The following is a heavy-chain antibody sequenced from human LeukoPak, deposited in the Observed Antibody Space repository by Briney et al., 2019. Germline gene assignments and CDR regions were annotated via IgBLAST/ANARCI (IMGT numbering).Heavy chain of an antibody. V-gene: IGHV4-59*01. Sequence: SETLSLTCTVSGGSISSYYWSWIRQPPGKGLEWIGYIYYSGSTNYNPSLKSRVTISVDTSKNQFSLKLSSVTAADTAVYYCARLSSWFDPWGQGTLVTVSS. CDR1: GGSISSYY. J-gene: IGHJ5*02. D-gene: IGHD2/OR15-2a*01. CDR2: IYYSGST. CDR3: ARLSSWFDP.